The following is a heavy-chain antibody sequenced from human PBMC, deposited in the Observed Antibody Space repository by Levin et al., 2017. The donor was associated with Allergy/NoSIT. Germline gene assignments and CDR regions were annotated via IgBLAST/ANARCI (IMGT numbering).Heavy chain of an antibody. CDR1: GFTFSSYA. D-gene: IGHD1-26*01. V-gene: IGHV3-23*01. J-gene: IGHJ3*02. CDR2: ISGSGGST. CDR3: AKGRLGDRKPSRRGNDAFDI. Sequence: LSLTCAASGFTFSSYAMSWVRQAPGKGLEWVSAISGSGGSTYYADSVKGRFTISRDNSKNTLYLQMNSLRAEDTAVYYCAKGRLGDRKPSRRGNDAFDIWGQGTMVTVSS.